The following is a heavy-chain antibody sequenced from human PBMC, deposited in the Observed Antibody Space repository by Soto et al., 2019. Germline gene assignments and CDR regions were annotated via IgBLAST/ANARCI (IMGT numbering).Heavy chain of an antibody. Sequence: PGGSLRLSCAASGFTVSSNYMSWVRQAPGKGLEWVSVIYSGGSTYYADSVKGRFTISRDNSKNTLYLQMNSLRAEDTAVYYCARDGFEDTAMEQYGMDVWGQGTTVTVSS. CDR1: GFTVSSNY. J-gene: IGHJ6*02. CDR3: ARDGFEDTAMEQYGMDV. CDR2: IYSGGST. V-gene: IGHV3-53*01. D-gene: IGHD5-18*01.